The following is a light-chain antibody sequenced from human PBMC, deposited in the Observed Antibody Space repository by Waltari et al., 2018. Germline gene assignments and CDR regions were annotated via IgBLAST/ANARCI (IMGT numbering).Light chain of an antibody. V-gene: IGLV2-14*01. CDR1: DSDVGAYDF. CDR3: SSYTTSSAPGV. CDR2: EVS. J-gene: IGLJ1*01. Sequence: QSALTQPASVSGSPGQSITISCSGTDSDVGAYDFVSWYQQHPGKAPHLIIYEVSNRPSGISNRCSASKSGNTASLTISGLQADDEADYYCSSYTTSSAPGVFGTGTRVTVL.